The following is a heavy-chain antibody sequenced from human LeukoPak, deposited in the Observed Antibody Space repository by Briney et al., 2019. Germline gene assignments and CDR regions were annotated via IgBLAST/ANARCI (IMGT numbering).Heavy chain of an antibody. J-gene: IGHJ4*02. CDR3: ASDQATTYYDYVWGSYRSPDFDY. V-gene: IGHV3-21*01. D-gene: IGHD3-16*02. CDR2: ISSSSSYT. Sequence: PGGSLRLSCAASGFTFSSYSMNWVRQAPGKGLEWVSSISSSSSYTYYADSVKGRFTISRDNAKNSLYLQMNSLRAEDTAVYYCASDQATTYYDYVWGSYRSPDFDYWGQGALVTVSS. CDR1: GFTFSSYS.